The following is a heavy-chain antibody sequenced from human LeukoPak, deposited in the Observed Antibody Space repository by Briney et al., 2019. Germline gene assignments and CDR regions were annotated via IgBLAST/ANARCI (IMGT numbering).Heavy chain of an antibody. D-gene: IGHD6-6*01. CDR1: GGSISSYY. Sequence: SETLSLTCTVSGGSISSYYWSWIRQPPGKGLEWIGYIYYSGSTNYNPSLKSRVTISVDTSKDQFSLKLSSVTAADTAVYYCARVLSSSSLHLVDYWGQGTLVTVSS. CDR2: IYYSGST. V-gene: IGHV4-59*01. J-gene: IGHJ4*02. CDR3: ARVLSSSSLHLVDY.